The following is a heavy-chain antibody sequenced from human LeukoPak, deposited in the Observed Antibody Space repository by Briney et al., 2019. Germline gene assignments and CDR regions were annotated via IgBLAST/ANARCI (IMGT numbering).Heavy chain of an antibody. D-gene: IGHD3-9*01. Sequence: SETLSLTCAVYGGSFSGYYWSWIRQPPGKGLEWIGEINHSGSTNYNPSLKSRVTISVDTSKNQFSLKLSSVTAADTAVYYCARVKKERYFDWFDPWGQGTLVTVSS. CDR1: GGSFSGYY. CDR3: ARVKKERYFDWFDP. J-gene: IGHJ5*02. V-gene: IGHV4-34*01. CDR2: INHSGST.